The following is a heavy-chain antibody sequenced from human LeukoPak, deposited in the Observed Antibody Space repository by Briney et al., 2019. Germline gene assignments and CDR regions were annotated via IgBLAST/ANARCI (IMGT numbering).Heavy chain of an antibody. D-gene: IGHD2-15*01. J-gene: IGHJ4*02. CDR2: ISGSGGST. CDR3: ATDSVVVVAATGGYFDY. CDR1: GFTFSSYA. Sequence: GGSLRLSCAASGFTFSSYAMSWVRQAPGKGLEWVSAISGSGGSTYYADSVKGRFTISRDNSKNTLYLQMNSLRAEDTAVYHCATDSVVVVAATGGYFDYWGQGTLVTVSS. V-gene: IGHV3-23*01.